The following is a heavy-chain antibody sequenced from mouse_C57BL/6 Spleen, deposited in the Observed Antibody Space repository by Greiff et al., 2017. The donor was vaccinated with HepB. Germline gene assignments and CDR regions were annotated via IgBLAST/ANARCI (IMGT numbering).Heavy chain of an antibody. CDR3: AIGEYYFDY. D-gene: IGHD3-3*01. V-gene: IGHV5-17*01. Sequence: EVKLVESGGGLVKPGGSLKLSCAASGFTFSDYGMHWVRQAPEKGLEWVAYISSGSSTIYYADTVKGRFTISRDNAKNTLFLQMTSLRSEDTAMYYCAIGEYYFDYWGQGTTLTVSS. J-gene: IGHJ2*01. CDR2: ISSGSSTI. CDR1: GFTFSDYG.